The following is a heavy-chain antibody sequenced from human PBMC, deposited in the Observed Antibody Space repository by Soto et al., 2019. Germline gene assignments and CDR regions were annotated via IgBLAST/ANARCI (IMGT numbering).Heavy chain of an antibody. D-gene: IGHD1-7*01. J-gene: IGHJ4*02. CDR3: ARDPSSISGTKSFDY. V-gene: IGHV3-21*01. CDR1: GFTFSSYS. CDR2: ISSGGSYI. Sequence: NPGGSLRLSCAASGFTFSSYSMNWVRQAPGKGLEWVSSISSGGSYIFYADSVKGRLTISRDNAKSSLYLQMNSLRAEDTAVYYCARDPSSISGTKSFDYWGQGTLVTVSS.